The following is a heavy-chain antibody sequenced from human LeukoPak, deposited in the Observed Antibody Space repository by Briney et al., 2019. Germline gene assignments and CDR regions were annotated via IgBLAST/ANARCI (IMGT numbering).Heavy chain of an antibody. CDR3: ARSGLGDFDY. V-gene: IGHV4-59*08. Sequence: SETLSLTCTVSGGSISSYYWSWIRQPPGKGLEWIGCIYYSGSTNYNPSLKSRVTISVDTSKNQFSLKLSSVTAADTAVYYCARSGLGDFDYWGQGTLVTVSS. CDR2: IYYSGST. D-gene: IGHD3-10*01. CDR1: GGSISSYY. J-gene: IGHJ4*02.